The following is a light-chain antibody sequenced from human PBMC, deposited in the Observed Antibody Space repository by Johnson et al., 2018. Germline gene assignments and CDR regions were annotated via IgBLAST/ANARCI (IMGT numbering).Light chain of an antibody. V-gene: IGLV1-51*02. CDR2: ENN. J-gene: IGLJ1*01. CDR1: SSNIGNNY. CDR3: GTWDSSLSAGNV. Sequence: QSVLTQPPSVSAAPGQKVTISCSGSSSNIGNNYVSWYQQLPGTAPKLLIYENNKLPSGIPDRFSGSKSGTSATLGINGLQPGDEADYYCGTWDSSLSAGNVFGTGTKVTVL.